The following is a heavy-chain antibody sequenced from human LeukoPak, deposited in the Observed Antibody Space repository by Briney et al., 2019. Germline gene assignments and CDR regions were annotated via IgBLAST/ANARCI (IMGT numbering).Heavy chain of an antibody. D-gene: IGHD3-16*02. CDR3: ARAPNIWGSYRYYFDY. CDR2: INPSGGST. V-gene: IGHV1-46*01. Sequence: GASVKVSCKASGYTFTSYYMHWVRQAPGQGLEWMGIINPSGGSTSYAQKFQGRVTMTRDTSTSTVYMELSSLRSEDTAVYYCARAPNIWGSYRYYFDYWGQGTLVTVSS. J-gene: IGHJ4*02. CDR1: GYTFTSYY.